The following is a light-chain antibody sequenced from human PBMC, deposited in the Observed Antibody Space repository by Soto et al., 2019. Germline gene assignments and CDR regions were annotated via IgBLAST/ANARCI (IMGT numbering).Light chain of an antibody. CDR3: QQYDASPLT. J-gene: IGKJ3*01. CDR1: QTLCTKS. V-gene: IGKV3-20*01. Sequence: EIVLTQSPGTLSLSPGERANLSCRGRQTLCTKSLAWYQQRLGQTPRLLIYAASTRDTDIPDRFNGSGSGTDFALTISRLEPEDFALYYCQQYDASPLTFGPGTKVDVK. CDR2: AAS.